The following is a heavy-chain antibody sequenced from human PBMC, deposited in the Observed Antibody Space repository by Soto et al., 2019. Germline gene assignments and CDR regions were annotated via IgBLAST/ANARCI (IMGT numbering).Heavy chain of an antibody. Sequence: QLQLQESGPGLVKPSETLSLTCTVSGGSIRSSNYYWAWVRQPPGKGLEWIANIYYSGDTYFHPSLRSRLTVSVDTAKNHFSLKLSSLTAADTAMYYCASLQVPGNFDYWGQGTLVTVSS. CDR3: ASLQVPGNFDY. D-gene: IGHD6-13*01. J-gene: IGHJ4*02. CDR1: GGSIRSSNYY. CDR2: IYYSGDT. V-gene: IGHV4-39*01.